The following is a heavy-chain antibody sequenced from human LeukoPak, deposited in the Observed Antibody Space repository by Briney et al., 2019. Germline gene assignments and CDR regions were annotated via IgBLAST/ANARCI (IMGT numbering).Heavy chain of an antibody. CDR2: MNPNSGGT. Sequence: ASAKVSCKASGYTFTDYYMHWVRQAPGQGLEWMGWMNPNSGGTKYAQKFQGRVTMTRDTSISTAYMELSRLRSDDTAIYYCARDKLGLGELSLYDQWGQGTLVTVFS. CDR3: ARDKLGLGELSLYDQ. D-gene: IGHD3-16*02. V-gene: IGHV1-2*02. CDR1: GYTFTDYY. J-gene: IGHJ5*02.